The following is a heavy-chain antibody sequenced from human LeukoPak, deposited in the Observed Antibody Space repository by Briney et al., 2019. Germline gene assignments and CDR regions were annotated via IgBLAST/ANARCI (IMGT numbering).Heavy chain of an antibody. CDR3: ARSAQFEDTLDY. CDR1: SGSISSYY. Sequence: SETLSLTCTVSSGSISSYYWSWIRQPPGKGLEWIGYIYYSGSTNYNPSLKSRVTISVDTSKNQFSLKLNSVTAADTAVYYCARSAQFEDTLDYWGQGTLVTVSS. J-gene: IGHJ4*02. CDR2: IYYSGST. D-gene: IGHD5-24*01. V-gene: IGHV4-59*01.